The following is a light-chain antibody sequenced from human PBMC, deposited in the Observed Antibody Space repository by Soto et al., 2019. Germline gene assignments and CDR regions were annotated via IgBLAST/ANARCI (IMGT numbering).Light chain of an antibody. CDR1: QGISNY. J-gene: IGKJ3*01. V-gene: IGKV1-27*01. Sequence: DFQMTQSPSSLSASIGDRVTVTCRASQGISNYLAWYQQKPGKGPELLIYDASTLQSGVPSRFSGSGSGTDFTLTISSLQPEDVATYYCLNYDSFLITFGPGTKVDIK. CDR3: LNYDSFLIT. CDR2: DAS.